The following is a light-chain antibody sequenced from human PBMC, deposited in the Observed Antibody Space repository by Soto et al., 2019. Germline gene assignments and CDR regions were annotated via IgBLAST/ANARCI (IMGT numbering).Light chain of an antibody. CDR2: KAS. CDR1: QSISSW. V-gene: IGKV1-5*03. J-gene: IGKJ2*01. CDR3: HQYNSLYT. Sequence: DIQMTQSPSTLSASEGDRVTITCRASQSISSWLAGYQQKPGKAPKLLIYKASSLESGVPSRFSGSGSGTESTRTISSLQPDEFATYYCHQYNSLYTFGQGTKMEIK.